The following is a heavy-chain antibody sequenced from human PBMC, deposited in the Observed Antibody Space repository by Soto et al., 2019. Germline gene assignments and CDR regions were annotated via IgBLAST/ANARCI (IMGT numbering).Heavy chain of an antibody. CDR1: GYTVTGYY. CDR3: ARGGRSGYDCSVIDY. Sequence: GASVKVSCKASGYTVTGYYMHWVRQAPGQGLEWMGWINPNSGGTNYAQKFQGRVTMTRDTSISTAYMELSRLRSDDTAVYYCARGGRSGYDCSVIDYWGQGTLVTVSS. D-gene: IGHD5-12*01. J-gene: IGHJ4*02. V-gene: IGHV1-2*02. CDR2: INPNSGGT.